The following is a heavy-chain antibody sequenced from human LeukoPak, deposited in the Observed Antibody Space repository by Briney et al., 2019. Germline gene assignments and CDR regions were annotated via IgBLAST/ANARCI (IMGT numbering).Heavy chain of an antibody. J-gene: IGHJ4*02. CDR2: IYWDEDK. CDR3: ARSPYYDILTGSRGTFDY. V-gene: IGHV2-5*02. CDR1: GFSFSTSGVG. D-gene: IGHD3-9*01. Sequence: ESGPTLVNPTQTLTLICTFSGFSFSTSGVGVGWIRQPPGKALEWLAVIYWDEDKRYRPSLKSRLTITKDTSKNQVVLTMTNMDPVDTATYYCARSPYYDILTGSRGTFDYWGRGILVTVSS.